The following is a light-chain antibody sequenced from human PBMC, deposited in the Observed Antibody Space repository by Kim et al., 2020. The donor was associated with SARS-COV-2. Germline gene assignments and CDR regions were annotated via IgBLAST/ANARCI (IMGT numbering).Light chain of an antibody. CDR2: DAS. Sequence: DIQMTQSPSSLSASVGDRVTITCQASQDISNYLNWYQQKPGKAPKLLIYDASNLETGVPSRFSGSGSGTDFTFTISSLQPEDIATYYCQQYDNLPPRLTFGVGTKVDIK. CDR3: QQYDNLPPRLT. J-gene: IGKJ4*01. CDR1: QDISNY. V-gene: IGKV1-33*01.